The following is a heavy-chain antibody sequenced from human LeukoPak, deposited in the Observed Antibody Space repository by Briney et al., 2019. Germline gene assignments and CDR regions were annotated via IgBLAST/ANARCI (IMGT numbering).Heavy chain of an antibody. V-gene: IGHV3-74*01. D-gene: IGHD1-14*01. CDR1: GFTFGNSR. Sequence: PGGSLRLSCAASGFTFGNSRVHGVRQAPGKGLVWGSLINADGSTATYADSVKGRFTIFRDNARNTLSLQMNSLTIEDTAVYYCVVVVEPPDSDGFDVWGQGTMITVSS. CDR3: VVVVEPPDSDGFDV. CDR2: INADGSTA. J-gene: IGHJ3*01.